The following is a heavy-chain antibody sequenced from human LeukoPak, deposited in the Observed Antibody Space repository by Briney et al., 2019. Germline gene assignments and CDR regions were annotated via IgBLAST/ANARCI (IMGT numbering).Heavy chain of an antibody. CDR3: ARAIFGVVIIPWYYYYMDV. CDR2: MNPNSGNT. D-gene: IGHD3-3*01. Sequence: ASVKVSCKASGYTFTSYDINWVRQATGQGLEWMGWMNPNSGNTGYAQKFQGRVTITRNTSISTAYMELSSLRSEDTAVYYCARAIFGVVIIPWYYYYMDVWGKGTTVTVSS. V-gene: IGHV1-8*03. J-gene: IGHJ6*03. CDR1: GYTFTSYD.